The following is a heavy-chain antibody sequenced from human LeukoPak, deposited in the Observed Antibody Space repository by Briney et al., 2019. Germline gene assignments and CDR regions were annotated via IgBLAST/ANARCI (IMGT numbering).Heavy chain of an antibody. Sequence: GTSVKVSCKASGFTITSYGLNWVRQAPGQGLEWLGWISAYTGNTKYAQRLQGRVTMTTDTSTSTAYVELRSLRSDDTAVYYCARGKYSSDTDAFDIWGQGTMVTVSS. CDR3: ARGKYSSDTDAFDI. CDR1: GFTITSYG. V-gene: IGHV1-18*01. D-gene: IGHD6-25*01. J-gene: IGHJ3*02. CDR2: ISAYTGNT.